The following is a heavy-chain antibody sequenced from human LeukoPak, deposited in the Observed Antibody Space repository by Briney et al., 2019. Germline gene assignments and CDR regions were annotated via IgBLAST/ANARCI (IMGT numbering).Heavy chain of an antibody. Sequence: GGSLRLSCAASGFTVSSNYMSWVRQAPGKGLEWVSVIYSGGSTNYADSVKGRFTISRDNAKNTLYLQMNSLRAEDTAVYYCASAYSISAENYWGQGTLVTVSS. D-gene: IGHD6-6*01. CDR2: IYSGGST. CDR1: GFTVSSNY. CDR3: ASAYSISAENY. J-gene: IGHJ4*02. V-gene: IGHV3-53*01.